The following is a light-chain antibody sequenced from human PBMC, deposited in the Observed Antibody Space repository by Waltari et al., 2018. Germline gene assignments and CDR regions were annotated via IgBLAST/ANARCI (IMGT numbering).Light chain of an antibody. V-gene: IGLV3-21*02. J-gene: IGLJ3*02. CDR1: NIGSKN. CDR2: DDS. CDR3: QVWDRSSDHWV. Sequence: SYVLTQQPSVSLAPGQTARITWWGNNIGSKNAHWYQRKTGQALVVVVYDDSDRPSGIPERFSGSNSGNTATLTISRVEAGDEADYYCQVWDRSSDHWVFGGGTKLTVL.